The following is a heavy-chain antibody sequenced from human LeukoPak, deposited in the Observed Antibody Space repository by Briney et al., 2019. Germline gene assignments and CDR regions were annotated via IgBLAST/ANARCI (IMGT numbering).Heavy chain of an antibody. D-gene: IGHD5-18*01. V-gene: IGHV3-9*01. CDR2: ISWNSGSI. CDR1: GFTFDDYA. J-gene: IGHJ4*02. Sequence: AGGSLRLSCAASGFTFDDYAMHWVRQAPGKGLEWVSGISWNSGSIVYADSVKGRFTISRDNAKNSLYLQMDSLRAEDTALYYCAKDMLGGYASFDYWARELWSPSLQ. CDR3: AKDMLGGYASFDY.